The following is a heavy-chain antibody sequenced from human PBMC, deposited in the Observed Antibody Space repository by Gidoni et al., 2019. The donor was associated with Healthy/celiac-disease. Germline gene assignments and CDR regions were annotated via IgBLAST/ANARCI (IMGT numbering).Heavy chain of an antibody. D-gene: IGHD4-17*01. V-gene: IGHV4-38-2*02. CDR3: ARDPGSDYGEYEKYYYYGMDV. CDR2: IYQSWST. CDR1: CYSIISGYY. J-gene: IGHJ6*02. Sequence: QVQLQESGPGLVKPSETLSLTCTVSCYSIISGYYWGWIRKPPGKGLEWIGSIYQSWSTYYNPSLKSRVTISVDTSKNQFALKLSSVTAADTAVYYCARDPGSDYGEYEKYYYYGMDVWGQGTTVTVSS.